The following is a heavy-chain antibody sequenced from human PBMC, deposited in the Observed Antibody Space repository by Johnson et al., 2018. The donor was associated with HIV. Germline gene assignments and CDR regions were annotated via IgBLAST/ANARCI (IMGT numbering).Heavy chain of an antibody. Sequence: MQLVESGGGVVQPGRSLRLSCAASGFTFDDYGMSWVRQAPGKGLEWVSGINWHGDSTGYADSVKGRFTISRDNAKNSLYLQMNSLKTEDTAVDYCARVGRVYDSSGYAIDAFDIWGQGTMVTVSS. V-gene: IGHV3-20*04. J-gene: IGHJ3*02. CDR2: INWHGDST. D-gene: IGHD3-22*01. CDR3: ARVGRVYDSSGYAIDAFDI. CDR1: GFTFDDYG.